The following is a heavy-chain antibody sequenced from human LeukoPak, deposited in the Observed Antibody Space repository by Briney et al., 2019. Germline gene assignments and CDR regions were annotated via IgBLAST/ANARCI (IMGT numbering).Heavy chain of an antibody. CDR3: ARVKGYYMDV. V-gene: IGHV3-7*01. CDR2: IKQDGSEK. J-gene: IGHJ6*03. Sequence: VGSLRLSCAWSGFTFSSYWMSWVRQAPGKGLEWVANIKQDGSEKYYVDSVKGRFTISRDNAKNSLYLQMNSLRAEDTAVYYCARVKGYYMDVWGKGTTVTVSS. CDR1: GFTFSSYW.